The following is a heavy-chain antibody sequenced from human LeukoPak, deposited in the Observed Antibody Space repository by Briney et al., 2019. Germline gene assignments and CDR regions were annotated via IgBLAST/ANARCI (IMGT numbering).Heavy chain of an antibody. D-gene: IGHD3-22*01. Sequence: GGSLRLSCAASGFTFSDYYMSWIRQAPGKGLEWVSYISGSTSYTDYADSVKGRFTISRDNAKNSLYLQMNILRAEDTAVYYCARDDKYYGTSGYYYRHWGQGTLVTVSS. J-gene: IGHJ4*02. CDR3: ARDDKYYGTSGYYYRH. V-gene: IGHV3-11*05. CDR1: GFTFSDYY. CDR2: ISGSTSYT.